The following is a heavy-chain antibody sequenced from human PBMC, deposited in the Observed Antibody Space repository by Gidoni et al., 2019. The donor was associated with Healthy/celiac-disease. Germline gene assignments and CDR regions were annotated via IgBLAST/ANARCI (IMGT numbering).Heavy chain of an antibody. CDR2: ISSNGGST. V-gene: IGHV3-64D*06. D-gene: IGHD3-22*01. J-gene: IGHJ4*02. CDR3: VKEADYYDSSPLNY. Sequence: EVQLVESGGGLVQPGGSLRLSCSASGFTFSSYAMHWVRQAPGKGLEYVSAISSNGGSTYYADSVKGRFTISRDNSKNTLYLQMSSLRAEDTAVYYCVKEADYYDSSPLNYWGQGTLVTVSS. CDR1: GFTFSSYA.